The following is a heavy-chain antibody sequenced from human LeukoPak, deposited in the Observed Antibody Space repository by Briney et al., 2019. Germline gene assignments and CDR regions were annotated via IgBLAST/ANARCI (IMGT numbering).Heavy chain of an antibody. J-gene: IGHJ5*02. V-gene: IGHV5-51*01. CDR1: GYSFTSYW. CDR2: IYPGDSDT. D-gene: IGHD3-10*02. Sequence: GESLKISCKGSGYSFTSYWIGWERQMPGKGLELMGIIYPGDSDTRFSRSFEGQVTISADKSISPAYLQWSSLKASDTAMYYCARAYYYVKGRLVFNWFDPWGQGTLVTVSS. CDR3: ARAYYYVKGRLVFNWFDP.